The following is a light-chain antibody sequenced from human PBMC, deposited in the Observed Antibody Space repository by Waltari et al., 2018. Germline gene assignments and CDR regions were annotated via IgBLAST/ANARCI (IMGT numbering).Light chain of an antibody. CDR3: QQHYSLPIT. J-gene: IGKJ5*01. V-gene: IGKV1-33*01. Sequence: DIQMTQSHSSLSASVGDRVTITCQASQGINNFLNWYQQRPGKAPDLLVYDAANWETGVPSRFSGSGSGTDFTFTISSVQPEDIATYYCQQHYSLPITFGQGTRLEIK. CDR2: DAA. CDR1: QGINNF.